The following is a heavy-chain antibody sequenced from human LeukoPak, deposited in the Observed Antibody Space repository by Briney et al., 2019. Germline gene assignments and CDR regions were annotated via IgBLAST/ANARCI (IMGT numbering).Heavy chain of an antibody. CDR1: GFTFSNYG. J-gene: IGHJ4*02. V-gene: IGHV3-30*18. Sequence: GRSLRLSCAASGFTFSNYGMHWVRQAPGKGLEWVAVISYDGSNKYYADSVKGRFTISRDNSKNTLYLQMNSLRAEDTAVYYCAKDGGGYYYDSSGYYPDYWGQGTLVTVSS. CDR2: ISYDGSNK. D-gene: IGHD3-22*01. CDR3: AKDGGGYYYDSSGYYPDY.